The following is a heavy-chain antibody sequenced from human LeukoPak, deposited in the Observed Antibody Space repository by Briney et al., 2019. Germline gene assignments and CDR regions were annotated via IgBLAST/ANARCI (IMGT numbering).Heavy chain of an antibody. J-gene: IGHJ4*02. Sequence: PGGSLRLSCAASGFTFDDYAMHWVRQAPGKGLEWVSGISWNSGSIGYADSVKGRFTISRDDSKNTLYLQMNSLRAEDTAVYYCAKVDGITIFEVFDYWGQGTLVTVSS. D-gene: IGHD3-3*01. CDR1: GFTFDDYA. CDR3: AKVDGITIFEVFDY. V-gene: IGHV3-9*01. CDR2: ISWNSGSI.